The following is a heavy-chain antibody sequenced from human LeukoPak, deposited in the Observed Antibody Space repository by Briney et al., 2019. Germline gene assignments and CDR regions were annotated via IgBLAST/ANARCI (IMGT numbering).Heavy chain of an antibody. CDR2: IKQDGSEI. CDR3: ARVRLAAFDI. J-gene: IGHJ3*02. Sequence: HPGGSLRLSCAASGFTFTSFWMSWVREAPGKGLEWVANIKQDGSEIHYVGSVKGRFIISRDNDKNSLYLQMNSLRAEDTAVYYCARVRLAAFDIWGQGTMVTVSS. V-gene: IGHV3-7*04. CDR1: GFTFTSFW.